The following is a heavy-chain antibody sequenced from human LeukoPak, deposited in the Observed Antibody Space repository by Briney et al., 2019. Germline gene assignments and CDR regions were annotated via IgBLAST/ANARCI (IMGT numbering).Heavy chain of an antibody. CDR2: ISGRGDNT. CDR1: GFTFSGYA. CDR3: AKRVQGNTGPFHC. V-gene: IGHV3-23*01. D-gene: IGHD4-23*01. Sequence: AGGSLRLSCAASGFTFSGYAMSWVRQAPGKGLEWVSGISGRGDNTYYADSVKGRFTISRDNSMNTLRLQMNSLRDEDTAVYYCAKRVQGNTGPFHCWGQGTLASVSS. J-gene: IGHJ4*02.